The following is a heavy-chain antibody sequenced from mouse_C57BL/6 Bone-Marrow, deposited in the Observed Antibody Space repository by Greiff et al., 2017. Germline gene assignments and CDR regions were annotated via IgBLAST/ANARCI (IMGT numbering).Heavy chain of an antibody. CDR1: GYTFTSYW. Sequence: QVQLQQPGAELVMPGASVKLSCKASGYTFTSYWMHWVKQRPGQGLEWIGEIDPSDSYTNYNQKFKGKSTLTVDKSSSTAYMQLSSLTSEDSAVYYCARCDGAYYFDYWGQGTTLTVSS. CDR2: IDPSDSYT. CDR3: ARCDGAYYFDY. D-gene: IGHD2-13*01. J-gene: IGHJ2*01. V-gene: IGHV1-69*01.